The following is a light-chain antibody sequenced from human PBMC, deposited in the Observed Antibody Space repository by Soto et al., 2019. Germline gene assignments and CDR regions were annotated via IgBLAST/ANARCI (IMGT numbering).Light chain of an antibody. V-gene: IGKV3-11*01. Sequence: DIGVTHAPAILSTSPSDLAPLSCRASQSGSSYLAWYQQKPGQAPRLLIYDASNRATGIPARFSGSGSGTDFTLTISRLEPEDFAVYYCQQYCRPGTFGQGTKVEIK. CDR1: QSGSSY. CDR2: DAS. CDR3: QQYCRPGT. J-gene: IGKJ1*01.